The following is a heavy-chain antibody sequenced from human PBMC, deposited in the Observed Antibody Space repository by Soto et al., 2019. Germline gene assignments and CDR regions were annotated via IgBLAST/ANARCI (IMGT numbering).Heavy chain of an antibody. J-gene: IGHJ4*02. D-gene: IGHD2-2*02. CDR3: ARGYCSSTSCYTGPFDY. V-gene: IGHV3-30-3*01. Sequence: LRLSCAASGFTFSSYAMHWVRQAPGKGLEWVAVISYDGSNKYYADSVKGRFTISRDNSKNTLYLQMNSLRAEDTAVYYCARGYCSSTSCYTGPFDYWGQGTLVTVSS. CDR1: GFTFSSYA. CDR2: ISYDGSNK.